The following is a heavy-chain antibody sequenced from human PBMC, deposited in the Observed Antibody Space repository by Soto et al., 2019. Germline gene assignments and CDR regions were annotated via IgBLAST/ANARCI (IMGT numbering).Heavy chain of an antibody. CDR3: ARSPMVRVVISNWFDP. Sequence: GASVKVSCKASGYTFTSYAMHWVRQAPGQRLEWMGWINAGNGNTKYSQKFQGRVTITRDTSASTAYMELSSLRSEDTAVYYCARSPMVRVVISNWFDPWGQGTLVTVSS. J-gene: IGHJ5*02. V-gene: IGHV1-3*01. CDR1: GYTFTSYA. D-gene: IGHD3-10*01. CDR2: INAGNGNT.